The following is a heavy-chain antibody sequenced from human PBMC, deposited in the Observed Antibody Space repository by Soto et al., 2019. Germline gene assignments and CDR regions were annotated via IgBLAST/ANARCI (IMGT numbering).Heavy chain of an antibody. D-gene: IGHD1-26*01. CDR1: GYTFTSYG. V-gene: IGHV1-18*01. J-gene: IGHJ3*02. CDR2: ISAYNGNT. Sequence: ASVKVSCKASGYTFTSYGISWVRQAPGQGLEWMGWISAYNGNTNYAQKLQGRVTMTTDTSTSTAYMELRSLRSDDTAVYYCATYKGWEPRVTTDAFDIGGQGRMVAVPS. CDR3: ATYKGWEPRVTTDAFDI.